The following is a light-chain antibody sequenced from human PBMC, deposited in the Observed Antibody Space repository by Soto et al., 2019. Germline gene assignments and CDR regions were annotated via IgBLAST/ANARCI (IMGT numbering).Light chain of an antibody. J-gene: IGLJ1*01. V-gene: IGLV2-14*01. CDR2: EVS. Sequence: QSVLTQPASVSGSPGQSITISCTGTSSDVGGYNYVSWYQQHPGRAPKLMIYEVSNRPSGVSDRFSGSKSGNTASLTIYGLQAEDEADNYCRSYTSASTLVFGTGTKLTVL. CDR3: RSYTSASTLV. CDR1: SSDVGGYNY.